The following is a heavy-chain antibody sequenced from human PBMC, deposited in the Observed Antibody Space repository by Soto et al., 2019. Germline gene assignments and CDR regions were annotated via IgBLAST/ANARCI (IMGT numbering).Heavy chain of an antibody. CDR3: ARGPRRIVVVVAANRYDFDI. J-gene: IGHJ3*02. Sequence: ASVKVSCKASGYTFTSYDINWVRQATGQGLEWMGWMNPNIGNTGYAQKLQCRVTMTRNTSISTAYMELSSLRSEDTAVYYCARGPRRIVVVVAANRYDFDIWGKGTMVTVSS. CDR2: MNPNIGNT. D-gene: IGHD2-15*01. CDR1: GYTFTSYD. V-gene: IGHV1-8*01.